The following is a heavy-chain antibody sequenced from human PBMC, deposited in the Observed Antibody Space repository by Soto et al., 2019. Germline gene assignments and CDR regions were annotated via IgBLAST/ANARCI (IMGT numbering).Heavy chain of an antibody. CDR2: IIPIFGTA. D-gene: IGHD3-3*01. CDR3: ARAVYYDFWNGETLHYYYYGMDV. Sequence: QVQLVQSGAEVKKPGSSVKVSCKASGGTFSSYAISWVRQAPGQGLEWMGGIIPIFGTANYAQKFQGRVTITADESTSTAFMELSSLRSEDTAVYYCARAVYYDFWNGETLHYYYYGMDVWGQGTTVTVSS. CDR1: GGTFSSYA. J-gene: IGHJ6*02. V-gene: IGHV1-69*01.